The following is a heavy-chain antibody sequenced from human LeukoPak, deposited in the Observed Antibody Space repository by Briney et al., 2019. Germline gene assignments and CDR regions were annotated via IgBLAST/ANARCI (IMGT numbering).Heavy chain of an antibody. CDR1: GGSISSGGYY. V-gene: IGHV4-31*03. J-gene: IGHJ3*02. CDR3: ARANTYYYGSGSPNAFDI. CDR2: IYYSGST. Sequence: SETLSLTCTVSGGSISSGGYYWSWIRQHPGKGLEWIGYIYYSGSTYYNPSLKSRVTISVDTSKNQFSLKLSSVTAADTAVYYCARANTYYYGSGSPNAFDIWGQGTMVTVSS. D-gene: IGHD3-10*01.